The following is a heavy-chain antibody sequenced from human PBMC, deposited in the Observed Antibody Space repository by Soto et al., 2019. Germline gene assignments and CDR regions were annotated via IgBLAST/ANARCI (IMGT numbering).Heavy chain of an antibody. D-gene: IGHD3-10*01. CDR2: IYYSGST. V-gene: IGHV4-59*08. Sequence: SETLSLTCTVSGGSISSYYWSWIRQPPGKGLEWIGYIYYSGSTNYNPSLKSRVTISVDTSKNQFSLKLSSVTAADTAVYYCARLGRVGWGSYYKPNYYYMDVWAKGTTVTVS. J-gene: IGHJ6*03. CDR3: ARLGRVGWGSYYKPNYYYMDV. CDR1: GGSISSYY.